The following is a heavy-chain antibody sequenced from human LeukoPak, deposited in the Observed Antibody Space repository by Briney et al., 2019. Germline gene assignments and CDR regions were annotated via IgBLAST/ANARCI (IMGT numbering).Heavy chain of an antibody. CDR3: ARDSDYYDSSGYYYGWFDP. J-gene: IGHJ5*02. D-gene: IGHD3-22*01. CDR1: GYTFTSYY. CDR2: IIPIFGTA. V-gene: IGHV1-69*13. Sequence: SVKVSCKASGYTFTSYYMHWVRQAPGQGLEWMGGIIPIFGTANYAQKFQGRVTITADESTSTAYMELSSLRSEDTAVYYCARDSDYYDSSGYYYGWFDPWGQGTLVTVSS.